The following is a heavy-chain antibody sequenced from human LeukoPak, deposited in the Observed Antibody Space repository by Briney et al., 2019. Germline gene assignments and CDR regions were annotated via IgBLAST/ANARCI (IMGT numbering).Heavy chain of an antibody. CDR3: ARDVVVVAVHFDY. J-gene: IGHJ4*02. V-gene: IGHV4-39*07. CDR1: GGSISSSSYY. Sequence: SQTLSLTCTVSGGSISSSSYYWGWIRQPPGKGLEWIGSIYYSGSTYYNPSLKSRVTISVDTSKNQFSLKLSSVTAADTAVYYCARDVVVVAVHFDYWGQGTLVTVSS. CDR2: IYYSGST. D-gene: IGHD2-15*01.